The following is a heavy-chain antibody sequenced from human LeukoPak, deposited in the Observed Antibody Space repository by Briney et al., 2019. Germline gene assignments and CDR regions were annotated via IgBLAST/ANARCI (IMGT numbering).Heavy chain of an antibody. CDR3: AGRAVAGFDY. D-gene: IGHD6-19*01. J-gene: IGHJ4*02. CDR2: ISYDGSNK. Sequence: GGSLRLSCAASGFTFSSYAMHWVRQAPGKGLEWVAVISYDGSNKYYADSVKGRFTISRDNSKNTLYLQMNSLRAEDTAVYYCAGRAVAGFDYWGQGTLVTVSS. CDR1: GFTFSSYA. V-gene: IGHV3-30*04.